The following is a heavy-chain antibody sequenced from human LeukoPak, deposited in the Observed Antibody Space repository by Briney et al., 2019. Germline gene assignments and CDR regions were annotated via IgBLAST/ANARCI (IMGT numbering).Heavy chain of an antibody. D-gene: IGHD3-10*01. CDR3: ARGGSRDTTAYYFDY. CDR2: IRFSGSTI. J-gene: IGHJ4*02. V-gene: IGHV3-11*01. Sequence: GGSLRLSCSASGITFSGYYMSWIRQAPGKGLEWLSYIRFSGSTIFYADSVRGRFTISRDNAKNSVYLQMNSLRVEDTAVYYCARGGSRDTTAYYFDYWGQRNVVTVSS. CDR1: GITFSGYY.